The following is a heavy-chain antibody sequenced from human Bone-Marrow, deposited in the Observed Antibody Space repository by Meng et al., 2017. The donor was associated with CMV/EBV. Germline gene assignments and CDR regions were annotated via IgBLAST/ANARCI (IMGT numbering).Heavy chain of an antibody. J-gene: IGHJ4*02. Sequence: ASVKVSCKASGYTFTGYYMHWVRQAPGQGLEWMGWINPNSGDTNCAQSFQGRVTMTRDTSSSTAYMEVSRLRSDDTAVYYCARDLDGGEMATAVGADYWGQGTLVTVSS. V-gene: IGHV1-2*02. CDR1: GYTFTGYY. D-gene: IGHD5-24*01. CDR3: ARDLDGGEMATAVGADY. CDR2: INPNSGDT.